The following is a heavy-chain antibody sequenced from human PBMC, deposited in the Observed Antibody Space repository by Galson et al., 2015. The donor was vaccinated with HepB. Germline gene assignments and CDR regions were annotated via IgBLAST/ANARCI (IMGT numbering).Heavy chain of an antibody. V-gene: IGHV3-53*01. Sequence: SLRLSCAASGFTVADNYMTWVRQAPGKGLQWVSSIYSGGKTYYADSAKGRCTISRDTSNNTLYLQMNTLRADDTAVYYCVRAKGKEWYFALWGGGTLISVS. CDR3: VRAKGKEWYFAL. D-gene: IGHD4-23*01. CDR1: GFTVADNY. CDR2: IYSGGKT. J-gene: IGHJ2*01.